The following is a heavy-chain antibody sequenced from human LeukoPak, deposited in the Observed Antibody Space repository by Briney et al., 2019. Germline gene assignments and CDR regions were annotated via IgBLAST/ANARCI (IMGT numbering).Heavy chain of an antibody. V-gene: IGHV3-23*01. Sequence: GGSLRLSCAASGFTFSSYSMNWVRQAPGKGLEWVSAISGSGGSTYYADSVKGRFTISRDNSKNTLYLQMNSLRAEDTAVYYCAKGEVRGVIITQFDYWGQGTLVTVSS. J-gene: IGHJ4*02. D-gene: IGHD3-10*01. CDR2: ISGSGGST. CDR1: GFTFSSYS. CDR3: AKGEVRGVIITQFDY.